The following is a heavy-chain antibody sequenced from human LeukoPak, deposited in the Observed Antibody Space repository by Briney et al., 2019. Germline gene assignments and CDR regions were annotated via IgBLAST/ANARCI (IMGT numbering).Heavy chain of an antibody. D-gene: IGHD4-11*01. CDR2: IDQDGSNK. V-gene: IGHV3-7*01. CDR1: GFTFSRYW. CDR3: ARVDYTDEGWGY. Sequence: GGSLRLSCATSGFTFSRYWMSWVRQAPGKGLEWVANIDQDGSNKNYVDSVRGRFTISRDDARNSLFLQMNSPRAEDTAMYYCARVDYTDEGWGYWGQGTLVTVSS. J-gene: IGHJ4*02.